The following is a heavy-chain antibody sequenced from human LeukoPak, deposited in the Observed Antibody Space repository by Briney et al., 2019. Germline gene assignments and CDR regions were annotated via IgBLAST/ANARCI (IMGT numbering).Heavy chain of an antibody. Sequence: PSETLSLTCTVSGYSISSGYYWGWIRQPPGKGLEWIGNIYPSGTTYYNPSLKTRVTISVDTSKNQFSLKLSSVTAADTAVYYCARDPGYYYMDVWGKGTTVTISS. J-gene: IGHJ6*03. CDR3: ARDPGYYYMDV. CDR2: IYPSGTT. CDR1: GYSISSGYY. V-gene: IGHV4-38-2*02.